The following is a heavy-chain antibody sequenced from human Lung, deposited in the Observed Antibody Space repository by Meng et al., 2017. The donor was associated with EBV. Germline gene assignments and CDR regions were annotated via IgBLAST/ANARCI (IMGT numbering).Heavy chain of an antibody. CDR1: GGYSSSSDW. CDR3: ASLAAAGWFDP. CDR2: IYHSGNT. J-gene: IGHJ5*02. V-gene: IGHV4-4*02. D-gene: IGHD6-13*01. Sequence: LQASRPGLVYPSGTLSLCCAVSGGYSSSSDWWSWVRQPPGKGLEWIGEIYHSGNTIYNPSLKSRVTISVDKSKNQFSLKVNSVTAADTAVYYCASLAAAGWFDPWGQGTLVTVSS.